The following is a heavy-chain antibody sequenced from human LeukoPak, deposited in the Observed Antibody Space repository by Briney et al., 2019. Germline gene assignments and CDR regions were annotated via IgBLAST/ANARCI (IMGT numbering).Heavy chain of an antibody. CDR2: ISGSGGST. V-gene: IGHV3-23*01. CDR1: GFTFSSYA. J-gene: IGHJ6*02. CDR3: AKRHCSGGSCYADSYGMDV. D-gene: IGHD2-15*01. Sequence: PGGSLRLSCVASGFTFSSYAMSWVRQAPGKGLEWVSAISGSGGSTYYADSVKGRITISRDNSKNTLFLQMNSLRAEDTAVYYCAKRHCSGGSCYADSYGMDVWGQGTTVTVSS.